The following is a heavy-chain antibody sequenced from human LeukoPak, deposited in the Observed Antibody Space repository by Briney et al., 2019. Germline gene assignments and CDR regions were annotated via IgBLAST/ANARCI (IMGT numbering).Heavy chain of an antibody. CDR1: GYTFTGYY. D-gene: IGHD6-13*01. V-gene: IGHV1-2*02. CDR3: ASIGEIAAVGGSY. J-gene: IGHJ4*02. Sequence: ASVKVSCKASGYTFTGYYMHWVRQAPGQGREWMGWINPNSGGTNYAQKFQGRVTMTRDTSISTAYMELSRLRSDDTAVYYCASIGEIAAVGGSYWGQGTLVTVSS. CDR2: INPNSGGT.